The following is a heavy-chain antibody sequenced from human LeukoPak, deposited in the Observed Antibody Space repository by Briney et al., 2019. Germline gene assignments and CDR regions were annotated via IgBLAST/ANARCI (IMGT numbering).Heavy chain of an antibody. CDR2: VSGGGGTT. Sequence: PGGSLRLSCAASGFTFSSYAMSWVRQAPGKGLEWVSTVSGGGGTTYYADSVKGRFTISRDNSKNTLFLQMNSLRAEDTAIHYCAKDMGYCSSATCYGLDYWGQGTLVTVSS. D-gene: IGHD2-2*01. V-gene: IGHV3-23*01. CDR3: AKDMGYCSSATCYGLDY. CDR1: GFTFSSYA. J-gene: IGHJ4*02.